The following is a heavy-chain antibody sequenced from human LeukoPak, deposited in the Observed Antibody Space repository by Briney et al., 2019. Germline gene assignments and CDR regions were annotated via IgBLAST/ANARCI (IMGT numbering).Heavy chain of an antibody. Sequence: PGGSLRLSCAASGFTFSSYAMSWVRQAPGKGLEWVSAISGSGGSTYYADSVKGRFTISRDNSKNTLYLQMNSLRAEDTAVYYCAEDRPLAARHDNWFDPWGQGTLVTVSS. J-gene: IGHJ5*02. CDR1: GFTFSSYA. CDR3: AEDRPLAARHDNWFDP. D-gene: IGHD6-6*01. V-gene: IGHV3-23*01. CDR2: ISGSGGST.